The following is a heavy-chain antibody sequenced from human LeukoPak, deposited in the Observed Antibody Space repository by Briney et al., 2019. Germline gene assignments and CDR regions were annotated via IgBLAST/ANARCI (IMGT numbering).Heavy chain of an antibody. V-gene: IGHV3-23*01. D-gene: IGHD3-22*01. CDR2: ISGSGGST. CDR1: GFTFSSYA. CDR3: AKGGAYYYDSSAYYRD. Sequence: GGSLRLSCAAFGFTFSSYAMSWVRQAPGKGLEWVSAISGSGGSTYYADSVKGRFTISRDNSKNTLYLQMNSLRAEDTAVYYCAKGGAYYYDSSAYYRDWGQGTLVTVSS. J-gene: IGHJ4*02.